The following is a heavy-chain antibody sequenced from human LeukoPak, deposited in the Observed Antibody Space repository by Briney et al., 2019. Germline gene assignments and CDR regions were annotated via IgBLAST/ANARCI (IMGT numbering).Heavy chain of an antibody. CDR2: IYYSGST. Sequence: PSETLSLTCIVSGVSISSTDYYWGWIRQPPGKGLEWIGSIYYSGSTYDNPSLKSRVTMSIDRSKNQFSLKLSSVTAADTAVYYSVRHYGGNYLPTVGYWGQGTLVTVSS. J-gene: IGHJ4*02. CDR1: GVSISSTDYY. CDR3: VRHYGGNYLPTVGY. V-gene: IGHV4-39*01. D-gene: IGHD4-23*01.